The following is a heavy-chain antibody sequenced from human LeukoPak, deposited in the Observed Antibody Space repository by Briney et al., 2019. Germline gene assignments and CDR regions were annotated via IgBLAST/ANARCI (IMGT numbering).Heavy chain of an antibody. J-gene: IGHJ4*02. V-gene: IGHV3-33*01. CDR1: GFTSSSYG. CDR3: ARDLNARKDGLHFGADC. CDR2: ISFDGSNT. Sequence: PGGSLRLSCAASGFTSSSYGMHWVRQAPGKGLEWVSIISFDGSNTYYGDSVRGRFTISRDNSKNTVDLQMDSLRVEDTAVYYCARDLNARKDGLHFGADCWGQGSLVTVSS. D-gene: IGHD3-10*01.